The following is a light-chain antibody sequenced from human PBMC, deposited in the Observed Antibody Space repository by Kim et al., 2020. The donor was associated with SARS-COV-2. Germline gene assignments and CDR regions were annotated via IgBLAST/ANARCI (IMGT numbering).Light chain of an antibody. J-gene: IGLJ2*01. Sequence: SYELTQPPSVSVSPGQTANITCSGDKLDNKYACWYQQKPGQSPVLVISQDDKRPSGIPERFSGSNSGNTATLTISGTQAMDEADYYCQTWDNSNVVFGGGTQLTVL. CDR1: KLDNKY. V-gene: IGLV3-1*01. CDR3: QTWDNSNVV. CDR2: QDD.